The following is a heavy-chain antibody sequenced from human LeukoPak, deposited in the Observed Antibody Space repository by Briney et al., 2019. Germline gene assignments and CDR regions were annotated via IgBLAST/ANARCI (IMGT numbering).Heavy chain of an antibody. CDR2: ISSSSITI. J-gene: IGHJ4*02. CDR3: ARDIAVTAAGVDY. V-gene: IGHV3-48*02. Sequence: GGSLRLSCAPSGFTFSSYSMNWVRQAPGKGLEWVSYISSSSITIYYAHSVKGRFNISRDNHKNSLYLQMNSLRDEDTAVYYCARDIAVTAAGVDYWGQGTLITVSS. D-gene: IGHD2-21*02. CDR1: GFTFSSYS.